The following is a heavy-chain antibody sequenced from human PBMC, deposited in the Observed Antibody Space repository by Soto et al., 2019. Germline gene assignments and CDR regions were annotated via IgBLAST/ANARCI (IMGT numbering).Heavy chain of an antibody. Sequence: SGPTLVNPTQTLTLTCTFSGFSLSTSGVGVGWIRQPPGKALEWLALIYWDDDKRYSPSLKSRLTITKDTSKNQVVLTMTNMDPVDTATYYCAHYKYYDFWSGYSSPPNWFDPWGQGTLVTVSS. D-gene: IGHD3-3*01. CDR1: GFSLSTSGVG. V-gene: IGHV2-5*02. CDR2: IYWDDDK. J-gene: IGHJ5*02. CDR3: AHYKYYDFWSGYSSPPNWFDP.